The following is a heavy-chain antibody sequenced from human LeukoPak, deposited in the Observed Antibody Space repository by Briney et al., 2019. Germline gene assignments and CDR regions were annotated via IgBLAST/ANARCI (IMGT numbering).Heavy chain of an antibody. CDR3: TRDPYDRGGYGAFDL. CDR2: IKRDGSGK. CDR1: GFTFTAYS. V-gene: IGHV3-7*01. J-gene: IGHJ3*01. Sequence: TGGSLRLSCAASGFTFTAYSMTWVRQAPGKGLEWVANIKRDGSGKYYVDSVKGRFTISRDNAKNSLYLEMISLRVEDTAVYYCTRDPYDRGGYGAFDLWGLGTTITVSS. D-gene: IGHD3-22*01.